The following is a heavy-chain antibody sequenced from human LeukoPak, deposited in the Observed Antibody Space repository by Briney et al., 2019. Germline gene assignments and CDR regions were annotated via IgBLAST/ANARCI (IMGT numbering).Heavy chain of an antibody. V-gene: IGHV3-7*01. CDR3: AKDSLLTVVSPVAAS. CDR1: GFPFSTYW. CDR2: IKQDGSEK. J-gene: IGHJ5*02. Sequence: GGPLRLSCAASGFPFSTYWKSWVRQAPGKGLEWVANIKQDGSEKYYVDSVKGRFAISRDNAKNSLFLQMNTLRVEDTAVYYCAKDSLLTVVSPVAASWGQGTLVTVSS. D-gene: IGHD4-23*01.